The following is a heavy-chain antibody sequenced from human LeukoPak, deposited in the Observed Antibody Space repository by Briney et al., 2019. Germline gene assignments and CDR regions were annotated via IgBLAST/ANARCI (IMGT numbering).Heavy chain of an antibody. J-gene: IGHJ4*02. Sequence: PGGSLRLSCAASGVTFRTYWMSWVRQAPGKGLEWVANIKPDGSEKYYMDSVKGRFTISRDNAKNSLYLQMNSLRAEDTAVYYCVRHTGLSGWGQGTLVTVSS. CDR1: GVTFRTYW. CDR3: VRHTGLSG. V-gene: IGHV3-7*05. CDR2: IKPDGSEK. D-gene: IGHD3-16*02.